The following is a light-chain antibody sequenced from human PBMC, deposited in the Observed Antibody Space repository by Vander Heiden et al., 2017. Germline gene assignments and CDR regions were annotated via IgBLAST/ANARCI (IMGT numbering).Light chain of an antibody. Sequence: DIVMTQSPDSLAVPLGERATINCKSSQSVLYSANNKNYLGWYQQKLGQPPKLLIDGASTRESGVPDRFSGSGSGTDFTLTISSLQAEDVAVYYCQQYDSTPYTLGQGTKLEIK. V-gene: IGKV4-1*01. CDR3: QQYDSTPYT. CDR2: GAS. CDR1: QSVLYSANNKNY. J-gene: IGKJ2*01.